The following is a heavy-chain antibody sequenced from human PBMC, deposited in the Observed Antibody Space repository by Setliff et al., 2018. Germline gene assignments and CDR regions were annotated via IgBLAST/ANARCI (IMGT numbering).Heavy chain of an antibody. CDR3: ASYERYCYGGSCYYFDY. Sequence: VSCKASGGSFSSYGITWVRQAPGQGLEWMGGTIPMFGTTNYAQKFQGRVTIITDESTSTAYMELSSLRSEDTAVYFCASYERYCYGGSCYYFDYWGQGTLVTVS. J-gene: IGHJ4*02. V-gene: IGHV1-69*05. D-gene: IGHD2-15*01. CDR2: TIPMFGTT. CDR1: GGSFSSYG.